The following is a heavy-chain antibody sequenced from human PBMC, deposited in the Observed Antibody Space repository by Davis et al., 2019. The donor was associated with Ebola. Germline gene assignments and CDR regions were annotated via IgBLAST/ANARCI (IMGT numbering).Heavy chain of an antibody. V-gene: IGHV3-21*01. CDR3: ARDLYLGSWNYYGMDV. J-gene: IGHJ6*02. CDR1: GFTFSKYA. CDR2: ISSSSSYI. Sequence: GGSLRLSCAASGFTFSKYAMNWVRQAPGKGLEWVSSISSSSSYIYYADSMKGRFTISRDNAKNSLYLQMNSLRAEDTAVYYCARDLYLGSWNYYGMDVWGQGTTVTVSS. D-gene: IGHD2-2*02.